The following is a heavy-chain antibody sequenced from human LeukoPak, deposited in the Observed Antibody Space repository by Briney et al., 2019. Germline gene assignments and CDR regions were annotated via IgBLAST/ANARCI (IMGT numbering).Heavy chain of an antibody. V-gene: IGHV3-23*01. Sequence: GGSLRLSCAPSGFTFDNFAMTWVRRAPGKGLEWVSEITGSGGSTDYADSVKGRFTISRDNSKNTLYLQMNSLRAEDTAIYYCARELFDFDYWGQGTQVTVSS. CDR2: ITGSGGST. CDR3: ARELFDFDY. CDR1: GFTFDNFA. J-gene: IGHJ4*02. D-gene: IGHD3-10*01.